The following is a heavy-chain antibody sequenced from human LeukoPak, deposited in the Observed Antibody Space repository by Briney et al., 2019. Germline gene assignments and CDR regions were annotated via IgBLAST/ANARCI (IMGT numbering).Heavy chain of an antibody. CDR2: ISYDGSNK. CDR1: GFTFSSYA. Sequence: GRSLRLSCAASGFTFSSYAMHWARQAPGKGLEWVAVISYDGSNKYYADSVKGRFTISRDNSKNTLYLQMNSLRAEDTAVYYCARGRWGLRLGSRWDWFDPWGQGTLVTVSS. D-gene: IGHD3-16*01. V-gene: IGHV3-30-3*01. CDR3: ARGRWGLRLGSRWDWFDP. J-gene: IGHJ5*02.